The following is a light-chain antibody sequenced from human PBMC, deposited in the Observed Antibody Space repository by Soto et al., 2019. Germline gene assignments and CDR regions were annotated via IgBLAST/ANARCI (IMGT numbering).Light chain of an antibody. Sequence: EIVLTQSPGTLSLSPGERATLSCRASQSVSSSYLAWYQQKPRQAPRLLIYGASSRATGIPDRFSGSGSETDFTLTISRLDPEDFAVYYCQQYGSSRWTFGQGTKVEIK. CDR2: GAS. CDR3: QQYGSSRWT. J-gene: IGKJ1*01. V-gene: IGKV3-20*01. CDR1: QSVSSSY.